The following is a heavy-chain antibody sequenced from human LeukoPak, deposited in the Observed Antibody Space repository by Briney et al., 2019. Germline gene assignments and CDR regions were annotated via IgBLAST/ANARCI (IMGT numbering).Heavy chain of an antibody. J-gene: IGHJ4*02. V-gene: IGHV3-11*03. Sequence: LRLSSAASGCTFSDYYMSWIRQAPARGLQWCSYISSSSTYTNYAHSVKGRVTISSDDAKNSLYLHMNSLTAADTAVYYCARRGASGGVDYWGQGTPVTVSS. CDR2: ISSSSTYT. D-gene: IGHD4/OR15-4a*01. CDR3: ARRGASGGVDY. CDR1: GCTFSDYY.